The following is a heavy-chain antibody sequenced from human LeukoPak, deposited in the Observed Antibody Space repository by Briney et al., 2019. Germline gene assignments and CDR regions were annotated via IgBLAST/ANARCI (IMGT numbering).Heavy chain of an antibody. D-gene: IGHD2-21*02. CDR1: GYSISSGYY. CDR3: ARGRNCGGDCYYFHY. J-gene: IGHJ4*02. V-gene: IGHV4-4*07. CDR2: IYTTGST. Sequence: SETLSLTCSVSGYSISSGYYWSWIRQPAGKGLEWIGRIYTTGSTNYNPSLKSRVTMSVDTSKNQFSLKLTSVTAADTAVYYCARGRNCGGDCYYFHYWGQGTLVTVSS.